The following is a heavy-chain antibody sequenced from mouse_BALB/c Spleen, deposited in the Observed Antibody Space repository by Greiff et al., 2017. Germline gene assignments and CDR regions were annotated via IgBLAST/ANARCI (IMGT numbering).Heavy chain of an antibody. J-gene: IGHJ2*01. CDR1: GFTFGSYG. CDR2: INSNGGST. CDR3: ARSDGYYFDY. Sequence: EVMLVESGGGLVQPGGSLKLSCAASGFTFGSYGMSWVRQTPDKRLELVATINSNGGSTYYPDSVKGRFTISRDNAKNTLYLQMSSLKSEDTAMYYCARSDGYYFDYWGQGTTLTVSS. D-gene: IGHD2-3*01. V-gene: IGHV5-6-3*01.